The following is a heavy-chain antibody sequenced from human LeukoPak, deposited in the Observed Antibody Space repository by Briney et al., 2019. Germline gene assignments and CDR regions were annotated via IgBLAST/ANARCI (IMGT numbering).Heavy chain of an antibody. Sequence: ASVKVSCKASGYTFNGYYIHWVRQAPGQGLEWMGWINPASGGTNCAQNFQGRVTMTRDTSITTAYLEMTRLTSDDTADYYCARGWTLDYWGQGSLVTVSS. D-gene: IGHD3/OR15-3a*01. CDR2: INPASGGT. CDR1: GYTFNGYY. CDR3: ARGWTLDY. J-gene: IGHJ4*02. V-gene: IGHV1-2*02.